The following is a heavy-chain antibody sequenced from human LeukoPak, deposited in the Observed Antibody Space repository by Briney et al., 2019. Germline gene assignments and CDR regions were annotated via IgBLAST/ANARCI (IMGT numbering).Heavy chain of an antibody. V-gene: IGHV1-2*02. CDR1: GYTFTGYY. D-gene: IGHD3-22*01. Sequence: ASVKVSCKASGYTFTGYYMHWVRQAPGQGLEWMGWINPNSGGTNYAQKFQGRVTMTRDTSISTAYMELSSLRSEDTAVYYCARDIFGYDSSGYYHDAFDIWGQGTMVTVSS. CDR3: ARDIFGYDSSGYYHDAFDI. J-gene: IGHJ3*02. CDR2: INPNSGGT.